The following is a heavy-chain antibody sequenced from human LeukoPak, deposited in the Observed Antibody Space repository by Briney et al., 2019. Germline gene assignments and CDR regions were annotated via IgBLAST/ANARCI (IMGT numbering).Heavy chain of an antibody. D-gene: IGHD2-15*01. CDR2: IIPIFGTA. CDR3: ARVGYCSGGSCYGPNNWFDP. V-gene: IGHV1-69*05. Sequence: SVKVSCKASGGTFSSYAMSWVRQAPGQGLEWMGGIIPIFGTANYAQKFQGRVTITTDESTSTAYMERSSLRSEDTAVYYCARVGYCSGGSCYGPNNWFDPWGQGTLVTVSS. J-gene: IGHJ5*02. CDR1: GGTFSSYA.